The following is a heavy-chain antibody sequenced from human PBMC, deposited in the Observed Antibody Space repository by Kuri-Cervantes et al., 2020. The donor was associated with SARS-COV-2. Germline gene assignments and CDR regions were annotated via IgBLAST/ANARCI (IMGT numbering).Heavy chain of an antibody. CDR1: GGSISSGSYY. J-gene: IGHJ4*02. CDR3: ASIDSSGYYAGY. V-gene: IGHV4-61*02. CDR2: IYTSGST. Sequence: SETLSLTCTVSGGSISSGSYYWSWIRQPAGKGLEWIGRIYTSGSTNYNPSLKSRVTILVDTSKNQFSLRLSSVTAADTAVYYCASIDSSGYYAGYWGQGTLVTVSS. D-gene: IGHD3-22*01.